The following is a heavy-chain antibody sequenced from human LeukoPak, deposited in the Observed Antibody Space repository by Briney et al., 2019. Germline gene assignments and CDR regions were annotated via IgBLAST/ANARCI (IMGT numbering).Heavy chain of an antibody. CDR3: AKDQLTTEYYYGMDV. V-gene: IGHV3-23*01. D-gene: IGHD3-3*01. Sequence: GGSLRLSCAASGFTFSSNGMNWVRQAPGKGLEWVSSISSSGGNTYYADSVKGRFTISRDNSKNTLYLQMNSLRAEDTAVYYCAKDQLTTEYYYGMDVWGQGTTVTVSS. CDR1: GFTFSSNG. J-gene: IGHJ6*02. CDR2: ISSSGGNT.